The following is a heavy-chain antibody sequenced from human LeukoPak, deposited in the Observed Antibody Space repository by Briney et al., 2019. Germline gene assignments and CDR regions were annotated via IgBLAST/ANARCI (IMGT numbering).Heavy chain of an antibody. Sequence: PGGSLRLSCAASGFTFSSYAMSWVRQAPGKGLEWVSAISGSGGSTYYADSVKGRFTISRDNSKNTLYLQMNSLRAEDTAVYYCANAVYSSGWYYFDYWGQGTLVTVSS. CDR3: ANAVYSSGWYYFDY. J-gene: IGHJ4*02. CDR1: GFTFSSYA. CDR2: ISGSGGST. V-gene: IGHV3-23*01. D-gene: IGHD6-13*01.